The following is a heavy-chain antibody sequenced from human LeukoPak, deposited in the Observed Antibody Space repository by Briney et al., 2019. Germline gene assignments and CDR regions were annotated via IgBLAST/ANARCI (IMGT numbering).Heavy chain of an antibody. CDR3: TWMATIFTVDY. D-gene: IGHD5-12*01. Sequence: GGSLRLSCVLSGLTFSDAWMTWARQPPGKGLEWVGRIRNDRITDYAAPVQGRFSISRDNSKNTFYLQMNSLRTEDTGMYFCTWMATIFTVDYWGQGTLVTVSS. V-gene: IGHV3-15*01. CDR1: GLTFSDAW. CDR2: IRNDRIT. J-gene: IGHJ4*02.